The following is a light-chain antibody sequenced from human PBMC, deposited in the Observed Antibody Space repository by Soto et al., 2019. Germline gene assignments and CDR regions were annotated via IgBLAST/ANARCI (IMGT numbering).Light chain of an antibody. CDR1: QSISDT. J-gene: IGKJ5*01. CDR2: GAS. V-gene: IGKV3-15*01. Sequence: EIVMTQSPATLSVSPGGRATLSCRASQSISDTLAWYQQKPGQAPRLLIHGASTRATGFPARFSGSGSGTDFTLTISSLEPEDAAVYYCQQRSNWPPITFGQGTLLEIK. CDR3: QQRSNWPPIT.